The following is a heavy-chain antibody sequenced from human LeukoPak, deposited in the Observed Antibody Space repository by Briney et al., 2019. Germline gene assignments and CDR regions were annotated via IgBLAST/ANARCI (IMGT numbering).Heavy chain of an antibody. Sequence: SETLSLTCTVSGGSISSYYWSWIRQPPGKGLEWIGYIYYSGSTNYSPSLKSRVAISVDTSKNQFSLKLSSVTAADTAVYYCARHGYGNTWLDYWGQGTLVTVSS. CDR3: ARHGYGNTWLDY. CDR1: GGSISSYY. CDR2: IYYSGST. J-gene: IGHJ4*02. D-gene: IGHD6-13*01. V-gene: IGHV4-59*08.